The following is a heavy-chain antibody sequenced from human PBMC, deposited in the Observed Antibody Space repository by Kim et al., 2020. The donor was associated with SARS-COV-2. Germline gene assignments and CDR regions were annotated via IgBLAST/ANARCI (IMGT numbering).Heavy chain of an antibody. Sequence: GGSLRLSCAASGFTFRSSSMNWVRQAPGKGLEWVSGISDGGASAYYVDSVKGRFTISRDNSKSTLHLQMNSLRVEDTAVYYCAQGRAKGGFWALGT. D-gene: IGHD5-12*01. V-gene: IGHV3-23*01. CDR1: GFTFRSSS. CDR3: AQGRAKGGF. J-gene: IGHJ1*01. CDR2: ISDGGASA.